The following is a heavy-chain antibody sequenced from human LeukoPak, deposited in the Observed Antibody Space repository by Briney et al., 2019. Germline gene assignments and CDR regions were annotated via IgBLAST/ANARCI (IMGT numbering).Heavy chain of an antibody. CDR1: GFSFSNFW. CDR3: TRTLIDSRPEVPDEY. Sequence: AGGSLRLSCAGSGFSFSNFWRTWVRQAPGKGLEWVANIRQDGGETYDVDSVKGRFTISRDNAMNSLFLQMNSLRAEDTAVYYCTRTLIDSRPEVPDEYWGQGTLVTVSS. V-gene: IGHV3-7*01. CDR2: IRQDGGET. J-gene: IGHJ4*02. D-gene: IGHD4-11*01.